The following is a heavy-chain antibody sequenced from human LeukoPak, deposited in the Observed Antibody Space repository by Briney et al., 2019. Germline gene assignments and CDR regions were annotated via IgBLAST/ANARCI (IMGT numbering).Heavy chain of an antibody. Sequence: PSETLSLTCAVYGGSFSDYYWSWIRQPPGKGLEWIGEINHSGSTNYNPSLKSRVTISVDTSKNQFSLKLSSVTAADTAVYYCASHYSGGVRWGQGTLVTVSS. V-gene: IGHV4-34*01. D-gene: IGHD6-19*01. J-gene: IGHJ4*02. CDR3: ASHYSGGVR. CDR1: GGSFSDYY. CDR2: INHSGST.